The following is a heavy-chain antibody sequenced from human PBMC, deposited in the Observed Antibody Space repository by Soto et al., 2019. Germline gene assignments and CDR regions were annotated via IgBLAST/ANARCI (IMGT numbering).Heavy chain of an antibody. CDR3: ARGEYYYGSGSYPKYGMDV. D-gene: IGHD3-10*01. J-gene: IGHJ6*02. CDR1: GGTFSSYA. CDR2: IIPIFGTA. V-gene: IGHV1-69*12. Sequence: QVQLVQSGAEVKKPGSSVKVSCKASGGTFSSYAISWVRQAPGQGLEWMGGIIPIFGTANYAQKFQGRVMITADESTSTAYMELSSLRSEDTAVYYCARGEYYYGSGSYPKYGMDVWGQGTTVTVSS.